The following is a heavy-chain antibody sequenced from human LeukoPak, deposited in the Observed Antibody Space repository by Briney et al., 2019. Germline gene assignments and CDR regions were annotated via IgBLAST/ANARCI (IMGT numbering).Heavy chain of an antibody. Sequence: GGSLRLSCAASGFTFDDYGLSWVRQIPGKGLEWVAGINWNGVSSGYGDSVKGRFTISRDNAKNSLYLQMNSLRAEDTAVYYCAELGITMIGGVWGKGTTVTISS. CDR1: GFTFDDYG. V-gene: IGHV3-20*04. J-gene: IGHJ6*04. D-gene: IGHD3-10*02. CDR3: AELGITMIGGV. CDR2: INWNGVSS.